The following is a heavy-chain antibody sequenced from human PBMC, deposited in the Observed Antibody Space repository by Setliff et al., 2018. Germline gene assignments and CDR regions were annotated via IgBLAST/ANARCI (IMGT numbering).Heavy chain of an antibody. J-gene: IGHJ4*02. CDR3: TRSTSGAFDY. CDR1: GFTFSSHW. D-gene: IGHD2-2*01. Sequence: PGGSLRLSCAASGFTFSSHWMAWVRQAPGKGLGWVANINHDGSEKYSVDSVKGRFTISRDTAKNSLSLQMNSLRAEDTAVYYCTRSTSGAFDYWGQGALVTVSS. V-gene: IGHV3-7*01. CDR2: INHDGSEK.